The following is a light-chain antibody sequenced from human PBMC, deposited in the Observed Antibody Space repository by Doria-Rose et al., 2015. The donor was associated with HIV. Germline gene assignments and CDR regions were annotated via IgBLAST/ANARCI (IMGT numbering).Light chain of an antibody. CDR3: QQYNSYSPWT. CDR1: QSITRW. J-gene: IGKJ2*02. Sequence: TQSPSTLSASVGDSVTITCRASQSITRWLAWYQQKPGKAPKLMIDKASHLESGFTSRFSGSGSGTEFTLTISSLQPDDFATYYCQQYNSYSPWTFDPGTKLEIK. CDR2: KAS. V-gene: IGKV1-5*03.